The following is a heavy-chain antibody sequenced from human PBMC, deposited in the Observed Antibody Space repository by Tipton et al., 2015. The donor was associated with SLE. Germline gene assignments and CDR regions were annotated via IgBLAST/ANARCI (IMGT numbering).Heavy chain of an antibody. D-gene: IGHD2-15*01. CDR2: IYFDGNS. J-gene: IGHJ3*02. CDR1: GGSIGPYY. Sequence: TLSLTCTVSGGSIGPYYWHWIRQSPGKALEWIGYIYFDGNSNGRGNYNPSLKSRVTMSVDTSNNQFYLRLSSVTAADTALYYCVRVILPASRGAFDNWGQGTMVTVSS. CDR3: VRVILPASRGAFDN. V-gene: IGHV4-59*12.